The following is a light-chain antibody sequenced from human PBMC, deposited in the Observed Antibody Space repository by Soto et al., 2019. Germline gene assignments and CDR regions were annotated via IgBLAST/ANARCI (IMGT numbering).Light chain of an antibody. CDR1: SSNIGNYNY. CDR3: CSYAGTYTFYV. Sequence: QSALTQPRSVSGSPGQSVTFSCTGASSNIGNYNYVSWYQQHPGKAPKLLIYDVSKRPSGVPDRFSGSKSGNTASLTISGLQAEDEAEYICCSYAGTYTFYVFGTGTKVTVL. CDR2: DVS. V-gene: IGLV2-11*01. J-gene: IGLJ1*01.